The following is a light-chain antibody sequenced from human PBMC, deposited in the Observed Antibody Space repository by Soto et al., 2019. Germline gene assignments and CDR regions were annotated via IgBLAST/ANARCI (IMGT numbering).Light chain of an antibody. V-gene: IGLV2-14*01. J-gene: IGLJ1*01. CDR2: EVN. Sequence: QLVLTQPASVSGSPGQSITISCTGTTSDVGGYHYVSWYQQHPGKAPKLMIYEVNNRPSGVSNRFSGSKSGNTASLTISGLQAEDEADYYCSSYTSGSTYVFGTGTKLTVL. CDR3: SSYTSGSTYV. CDR1: TSDVGGYHY.